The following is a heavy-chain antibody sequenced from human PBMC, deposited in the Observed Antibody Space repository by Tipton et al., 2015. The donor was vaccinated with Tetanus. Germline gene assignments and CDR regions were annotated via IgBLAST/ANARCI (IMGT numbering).Heavy chain of an antibody. J-gene: IGHJ5*02. V-gene: IGHV4-31*03. CDR3: AGVLRSESVGWFDP. Sequence: TLSLTCTVSGGSISSGGYFWSWIRQLPGKGLEWIGYIYYNTGGTYYNPSLKSRVTISEDTSKNQFSLKLSSVTAADTAVYYCAGVLRSESVGWFDPWGQGTLVTVSS. CDR1: GGSISSGGYF. CDR2: IYYNTGGT. D-gene: IGHD3-3*01.